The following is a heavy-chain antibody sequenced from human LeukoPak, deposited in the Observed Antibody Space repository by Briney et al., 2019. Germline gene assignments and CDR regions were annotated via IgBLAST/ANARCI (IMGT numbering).Heavy chain of an antibody. CDR1: GGSISTYY. CDR2: IYYSGST. Sequence: PSETLSLTCTVSGGSISTYYWSWIRQPPGKGLEWIGYIYYSGSTNYNPSLKSRVTISVDTSKNQFSLKLSSVTAADTAVYYCARVIYGSGSYRFDYWGQGTLVTVSS. J-gene: IGHJ4*02. V-gene: IGHV4-59*01. CDR3: ARVIYGSGSYRFDY. D-gene: IGHD3-10*01.